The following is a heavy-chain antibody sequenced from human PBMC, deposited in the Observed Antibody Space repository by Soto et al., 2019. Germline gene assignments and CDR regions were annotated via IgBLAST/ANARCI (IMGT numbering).Heavy chain of an antibody. Sequence: GSLRLSCEASGFRFSNYDMSWVRQAPGKGLEWVSGVSASGSITSYADSAKGRFTISRDNAKNSMFLQMNSLRAEDTAVYFCAKGDCSGGRCYRGFDYWGQGTLVTVPQ. V-gene: IGHV3-23*01. CDR2: VSASGSIT. J-gene: IGHJ4*02. CDR1: GFRFSNYD. CDR3: AKGDCSGGRCYRGFDY. D-gene: IGHD2-15*01.